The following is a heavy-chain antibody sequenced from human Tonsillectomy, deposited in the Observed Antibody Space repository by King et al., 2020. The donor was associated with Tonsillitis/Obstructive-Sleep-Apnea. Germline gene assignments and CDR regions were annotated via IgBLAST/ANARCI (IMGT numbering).Heavy chain of an antibody. J-gene: IGHJ4*02. D-gene: IGHD3-22*01. CDR2: ISPYNGHT. CDR3: ARDSMSHYYDSSGYSTFDY. Sequence: QLVQSGAEVKKPGASVKVSCKASGYTFPKYGISWVRQAPGQGLEWMGWISPYNGHTNYAQKLQARVTMTTDTSTGTAYMELRSLRYDDTAVYYCARDSMSHYYDSSGYSTFDYWGQGTLVTVSS. V-gene: IGHV1-18*01. CDR1: GYTFPKYG.